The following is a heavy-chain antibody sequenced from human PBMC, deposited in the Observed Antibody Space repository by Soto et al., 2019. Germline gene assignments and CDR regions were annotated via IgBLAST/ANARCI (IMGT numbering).Heavy chain of an antibody. V-gene: IGHV1-46*01. Sequence: ASVKVSCKASGYTFTSYYMHWVRQAPGQGLEWMGIINPSGGSTSYAQKFQGRVTMTRDTSTSTVYMELSSLRSEDTAVYYCARDSRVFGVVPHYYHYYGMDVWGQGTTVTVSS. CDR2: INPSGGST. J-gene: IGHJ6*02. CDR3: ARDSRVFGVVPHYYHYYGMDV. D-gene: IGHD3-3*01. CDR1: GYTFTSYY.